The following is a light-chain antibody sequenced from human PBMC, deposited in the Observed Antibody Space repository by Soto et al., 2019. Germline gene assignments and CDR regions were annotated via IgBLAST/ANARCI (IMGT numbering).Light chain of an antibody. CDR2: EVS. Sequence: QSALTQPPSASGSPGQSVTISCTGTSSDVGAYNYVSWYQQLPGKAPKLIIYEVSKRPSGVPDRFSGSKSGNTASLPVSGLQAEDEADYYCTSYAGTYSFFYVFGTGTKVTVL. J-gene: IGLJ1*01. CDR1: SSDVGAYNY. V-gene: IGLV2-8*01. CDR3: TSYAGTYSFFYV.